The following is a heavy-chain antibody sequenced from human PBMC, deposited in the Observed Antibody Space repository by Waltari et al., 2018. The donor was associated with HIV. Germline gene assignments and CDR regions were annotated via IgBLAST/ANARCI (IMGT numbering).Heavy chain of an antibody. D-gene: IGHD5-18*01. CDR2: INHSGST. CDR1: GGSFSGYY. CDR3: ARGVDTAMVTVDY. Sequence: QVQLQQWGAGLLKPSETLSLTCAVYGGSFSGYYWSWIRQPPGKGLEWIGEINHSGSTNDNPSRKSRVTISVDTSKNQFSLKLSSVTAADTAVYYCARGVDTAMVTVDYWGQGTLVTVSS. V-gene: IGHV4-34*01. J-gene: IGHJ4*02.